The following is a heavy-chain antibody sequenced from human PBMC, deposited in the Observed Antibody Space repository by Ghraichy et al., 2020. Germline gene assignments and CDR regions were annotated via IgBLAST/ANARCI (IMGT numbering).Heavy chain of an antibody. J-gene: IGHJ3*02. Sequence: SETLSLTCTVSGGSISSSSYYWGWIRQPPGKGLEWIGSIYYSGSTYYNPSLKSRVTISVDTSKNQFSLKLSSVTAADTAVYYCARAHLYDSIPGAFDIWGQGTMVTVSS. D-gene: IGHD3-22*01. CDR3: ARAHLYDSIPGAFDI. V-gene: IGHV4-39*07. CDR1: GGSISSSSYY. CDR2: IYYSGST.